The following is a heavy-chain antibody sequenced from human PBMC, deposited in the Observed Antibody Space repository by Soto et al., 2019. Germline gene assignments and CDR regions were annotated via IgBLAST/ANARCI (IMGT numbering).Heavy chain of an antibody. CDR3: AKGKANSVFGVDTLFDY. D-gene: IGHD3-3*01. J-gene: IGHJ4*02. CDR1: GFTFSNHA. V-gene: IGHV3-23*01. Sequence: LRLSCAASGFTFSNHAMSWVRQAPGKGLEWVSLISGSGGNTNYADSVRGRFTISRDNSKKTVYLQMNSLRADDTAVYYCAKGKANSVFGVDTLFDYWGQGTLVTVSS. CDR2: ISGSGGNT.